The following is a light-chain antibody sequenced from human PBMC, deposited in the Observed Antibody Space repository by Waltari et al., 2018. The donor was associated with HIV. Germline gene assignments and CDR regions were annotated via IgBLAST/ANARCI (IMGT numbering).Light chain of an antibody. CDR3: QQYGTSPWT. Sequence: EIVLTQSPGTLSLSPGDRAILSCRASQSVNTNYLAWYQQKAGQAPRLVIYGASNRAAGIPDRFRSSGSGTDFTLSISRLGPEDFAVYYCQQYGTSPWTFGQGTNVEIK. CDR2: GAS. V-gene: IGKV3-20*01. CDR1: QSVNTNY. J-gene: IGKJ1*01.